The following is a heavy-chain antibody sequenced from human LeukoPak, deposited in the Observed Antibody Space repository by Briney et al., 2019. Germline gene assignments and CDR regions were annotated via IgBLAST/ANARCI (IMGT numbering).Heavy chain of an antibody. D-gene: IGHD1-26*01. CDR1: GYTFTGYF. Sequence: VASVKVSCKASGYTFTGYFMHWVRQAPGQGPEWMGWISVYSGHTRNAQKFQGRVTLTADTSTSTAYMELKSLRSDDTAVYFCARGAVVGAPFQHWGQGTLVIVSS. CDR3: ARGAVVGAPFQH. CDR2: ISVYSGHT. V-gene: IGHV1-18*04. J-gene: IGHJ1*01.